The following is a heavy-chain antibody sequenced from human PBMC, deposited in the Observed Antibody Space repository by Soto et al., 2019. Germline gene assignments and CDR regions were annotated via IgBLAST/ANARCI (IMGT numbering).Heavy chain of an antibody. CDR1: GYTFTSYG. V-gene: IGHV1-18*01. D-gene: IGHD6-19*01. Sequence: QVQLVQSGAEVKKPGASVKVSCKASGYTFTSYGISWVRQAPGQGLEWMGWISAYNGNTNYAQKLQGRVTMTTDTSTSTAYMELRSLRSDDTAVYYCAITPAGGWQDWYFDLWGRGTLVTVSS. CDR2: ISAYNGNT. CDR3: AITPAGGWQDWYFDL. J-gene: IGHJ2*01.